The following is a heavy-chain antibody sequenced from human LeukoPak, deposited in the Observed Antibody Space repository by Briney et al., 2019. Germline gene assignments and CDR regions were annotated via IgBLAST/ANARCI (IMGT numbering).Heavy chain of an antibody. CDR1: GFTFSSYA. CDR2: ISGSGGST. Sequence: GGSLRLSCAASGFTFSSYAMSWVRQAPGKGLEWVSAISGSGGSTYYADSVKGRITISRDKSKNTLYLQMNSLRAEDTAVYYCAKGYSYGWCFDFWGQGTLVTVSS. CDR3: AKGYSYGWCFDF. D-gene: IGHD5-18*01. J-gene: IGHJ4*02. V-gene: IGHV3-23*01.